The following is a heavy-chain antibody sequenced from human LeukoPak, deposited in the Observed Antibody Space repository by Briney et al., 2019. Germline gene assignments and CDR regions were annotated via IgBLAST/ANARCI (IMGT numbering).Heavy chain of an antibody. CDR1: GYTFTSYD. J-gene: IGHJ4*02. CDR3: ARELRFLESPPGDY. CDR2: ISAYNGNT. D-gene: IGHD3-3*01. Sequence: GASVKVSCKASGYTFTSYDISWVRQAPGQGLEWMRWISAYNGNTNYAQKLQGRVTMTTDTSTSTAYMELRSLRSDDTAVYYCARELRFLESPPGDYWGQGTLVTVSS. V-gene: IGHV1-18*01.